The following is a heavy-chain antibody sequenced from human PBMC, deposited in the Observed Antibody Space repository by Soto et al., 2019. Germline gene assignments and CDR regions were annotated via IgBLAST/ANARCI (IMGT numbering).Heavy chain of an antibody. Sequence: ASVKVSCTDSGYTFTSYGISWVRQAPGQGLEWMGWISAYNGNTNYAQKLQGRVTMTTDTSTSTAYMELRSLRSDDTAVYYCARASMITFGGVIARDYWGQGTLVTVSS. CDR1: GYTFTSYG. CDR3: ARASMITFGGVIARDY. CDR2: ISAYNGNT. V-gene: IGHV1-18*01. D-gene: IGHD3-16*02. J-gene: IGHJ4*02.